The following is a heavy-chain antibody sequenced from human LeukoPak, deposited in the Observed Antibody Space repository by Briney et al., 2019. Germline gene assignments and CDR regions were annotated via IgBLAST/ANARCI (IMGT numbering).Heavy chain of an antibody. CDR2: ISRSSKYI. J-gene: IGHJ6*02. CDR1: GFNFSIYS. V-gene: IGHV3-21*06. Sequence: GGSVRLSCAASGFNFSIYSLNWVRQAPGKGLEWVSSISRSSKYIYYADSVKGRFTLSRDNAHNSLYLQMSSLRAEDTAVYYCAREGLGIDYYYGMDVWGQGTTVTVSS. CDR3: AREGLGIDYYYGMDV. D-gene: IGHD7-27*01.